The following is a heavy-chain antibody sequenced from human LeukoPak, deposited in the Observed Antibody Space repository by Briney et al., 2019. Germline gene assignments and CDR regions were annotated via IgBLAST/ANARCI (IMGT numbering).Heavy chain of an antibody. CDR1: GFTFDDYG. Sequence: GGSLRLSCAASGFTFDDYGMSWVRQAPGKGLEWVCGINWNGGSTGYADSVKGRFTISRDNAKNSLYLQMNSLRAEDTALYYCARERYSSGWYQYYYYYYMDVWGKGTTVTVSS. V-gene: IGHV3-20*04. CDR2: INWNGGST. D-gene: IGHD6-19*01. CDR3: ARERYSSGWYQYYYYYYMDV. J-gene: IGHJ6*03.